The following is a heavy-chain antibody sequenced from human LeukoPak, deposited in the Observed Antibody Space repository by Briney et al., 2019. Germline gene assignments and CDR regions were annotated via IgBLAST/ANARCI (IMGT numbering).Heavy chain of an antibody. V-gene: IGHV3-74*01. CDR1: GFTFSSYW. Sequence: GGSLRLSCAASGFTFSSYWMHWVRQAPGKGLVWVSRINTDGSSTSYADSVKGRFTISRDNAKNTLYLQMNSLRAEDTAVYYCARALYNYGPYYYYGMDVWGRGTTVTVSS. J-gene: IGHJ6*02. CDR3: ARALYNYGPYYYYGMDV. D-gene: IGHD5-18*01. CDR2: INTDGSST.